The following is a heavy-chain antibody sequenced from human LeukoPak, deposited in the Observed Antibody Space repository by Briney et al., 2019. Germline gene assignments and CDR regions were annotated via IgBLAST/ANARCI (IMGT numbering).Heavy chain of an antibody. J-gene: IGHJ4*02. V-gene: IGHV1-18*01. D-gene: IGHD2-8*01. CDR3: ARETRSMVMFDY. CDR2: ISAYNGNT. Sequence: ASVKVSCKASGYTFTSYGISWVRQAPGQGLEWMGWISAYNGNTNYAQKLQGRVTMTTDTSTSTAYMELRSLRSDDTAVYCCARETRSMVMFDYWGQGTLVTVSS. CDR1: GYTFTSYG.